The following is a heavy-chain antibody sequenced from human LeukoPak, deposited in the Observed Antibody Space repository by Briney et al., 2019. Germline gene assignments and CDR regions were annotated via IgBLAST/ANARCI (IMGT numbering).Heavy chain of an antibody. CDR3: ARDSRGYCSSTSCVGWFDP. J-gene: IGHJ5*02. CDR2: IIPIFGTA. CDR1: GGTFSSYA. Sequence: SVKVSCKASGGTFSSYAISWVRQAPGQGLEWMGGIIPIFGTANYAQKFQGRVTITADESTSTAYMELSSLRSEDTAVYYCARDSRGYCSSTSCVGWFDPWGQGTLVTVSS. D-gene: IGHD2-2*01. V-gene: IGHV1-69*13.